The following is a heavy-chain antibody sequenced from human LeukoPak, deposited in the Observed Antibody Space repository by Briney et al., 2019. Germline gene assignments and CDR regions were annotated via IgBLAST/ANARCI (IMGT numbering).Heavy chain of an antibody. CDR3: ATGFISSWFDFDS. J-gene: IGHJ4*02. V-gene: IGHV4-59*11. D-gene: IGHD6-13*01. CDR2: VYYSGST. Sequence: TASETLSLTCTVSGGSISSHYWSWIRQPPGKGLEWIGYVYYSGSTDYNPSLKSRVTISVDRSKNQFSLKLTSVTAADTAVYYCATGFISSWFDFDSWGQGTLVTVSS. CDR1: GGSISSHY.